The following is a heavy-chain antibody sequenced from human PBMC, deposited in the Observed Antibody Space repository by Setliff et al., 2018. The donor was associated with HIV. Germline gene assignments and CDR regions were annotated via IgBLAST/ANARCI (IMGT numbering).Heavy chain of an antibody. V-gene: IGHV4-34*01. CDR1: GESLSGYY. J-gene: IGHJ5*02. D-gene: IGHD6-13*01. CDR3: VRGGDSSSWYWGRWFDP. Sequence: PSETLSLTCAVYGESLSGYYWSWIRQPPGKGLEWIGDITHTRATNYNPSLQSRVTMSVDTSKNQFSLKLNSVTAADTAVYYCVRGGDSSSWYWGRWFDPWDQGTLVTVSS. CDR2: ITHTRAT.